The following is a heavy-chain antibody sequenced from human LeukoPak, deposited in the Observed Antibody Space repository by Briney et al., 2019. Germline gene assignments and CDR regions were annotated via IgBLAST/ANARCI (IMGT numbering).Heavy chain of an antibody. J-gene: IGHJ4*02. CDR2: ISWNSGSI. Sequence: PGGSLRLSCAASGFTFDDYAMHWVRQAPGKGLEWVSGISWNSGSIGYADSVKGRFTISRDNAKNSLYLQMNSLRAEDTALYYCAMEWELLNSAFLRDWGQGTLVTVSS. D-gene: IGHD1-26*01. CDR3: AMEWELLNSAFLRD. CDR1: GFTFDDYA. V-gene: IGHV3-9*01.